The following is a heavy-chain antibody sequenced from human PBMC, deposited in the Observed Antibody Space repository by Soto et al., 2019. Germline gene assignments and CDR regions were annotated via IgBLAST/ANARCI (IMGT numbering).Heavy chain of an antibody. Sequence: QVQLVQSGAEVKKPGASVKVSCKASGDTFTDYYIHWVRQAPGQGLEWMGTVNPSGGHTTYAQHCLGRLTMIRDTSTSTIYMELTSLTSEDTAVYYCARGGHVVVVTAALDYWGQGTLVTVSS. D-gene: IGHD2-21*02. J-gene: IGHJ4*02. V-gene: IGHV1-46*01. CDR3: ARGGHVVVVTAALDY. CDR2: VNPSGGHT. CDR1: GDTFTDYY.